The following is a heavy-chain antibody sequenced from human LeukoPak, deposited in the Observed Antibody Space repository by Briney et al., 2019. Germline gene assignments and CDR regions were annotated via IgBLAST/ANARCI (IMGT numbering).Heavy chain of an antibody. CDR3: ARAPWRYYYYMDV. D-gene: IGHD3-3*01. CDR1: GYTFTSYY. V-gene: IGHV1-2*02. Sequence: GASVKVSCKASGYTFTSYYMHWVRQAPGQGLEWMGWINPNSGGTNYAQKLQGRVTMTTDTSTSTAYIELRSLRSDDTAVYYCARAPWRYYYYMDVWGKGTTVTISS. J-gene: IGHJ6*03. CDR2: INPNSGGT.